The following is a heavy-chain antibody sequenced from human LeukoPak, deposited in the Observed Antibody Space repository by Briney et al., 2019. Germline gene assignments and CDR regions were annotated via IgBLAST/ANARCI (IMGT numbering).Heavy chain of an antibody. Sequence: PGGSLRLSCAASGFTVSSNYMSWVRQAPGKGLEWVSVMYSGGKTYYADSVKGRFTISRDNSKNTLHLQMNSLRAEDTAVYYCARVDTSHLRYFDSWGQGTLVTVSS. V-gene: IGHV3-53*01. CDR3: ARVDTSHLRYFDS. J-gene: IGHJ4*02. CDR1: GFTVSSNY. D-gene: IGHD3-16*01. CDR2: MYSGGKT.